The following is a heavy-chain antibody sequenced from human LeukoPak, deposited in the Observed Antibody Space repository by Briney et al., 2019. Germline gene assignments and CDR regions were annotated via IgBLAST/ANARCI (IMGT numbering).Heavy chain of an antibody. J-gene: IGHJ3*01. Sequence: PGKSLRLSCTASGFTFRDYAMHWVRQPPGKGLEWVALISTDSINKYYADSVAGRFTVSRDDSNNTLFLHLDTLKTEDTAVYFCARRPRGYALDVWGQGTMVTVS. CDR3: ARRPRGYALDV. V-gene: IGHV3-30*04. CDR1: GFTFRDYA. CDR2: ISTDSINK.